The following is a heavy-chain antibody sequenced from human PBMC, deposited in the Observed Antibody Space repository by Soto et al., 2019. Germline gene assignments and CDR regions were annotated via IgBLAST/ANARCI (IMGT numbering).Heavy chain of an antibody. J-gene: IGHJ3*02. Sequence: EVQLVESGGGLVQPGRSLRLSCAASGFTFDDYAMHWVRQAPGKGLEWVSGISWNSGSIGYADSVKGRFTISRDNAKNSLYLQMNSLRAEDTALYYCAKDILGVEYADAFDSGGQGTMVTVAS. D-gene: IGHD3-16*01. CDR3: AKDILGVEYADAFDS. V-gene: IGHV3-9*01. CDR1: GFTFDDYA. CDR2: ISWNSGSI.